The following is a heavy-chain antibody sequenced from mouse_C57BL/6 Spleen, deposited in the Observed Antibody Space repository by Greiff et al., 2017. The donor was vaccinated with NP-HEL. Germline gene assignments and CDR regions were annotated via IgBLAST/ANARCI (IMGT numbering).Heavy chain of an antibody. D-gene: IGHD1-1*01. CDR2: INPNNGGT. V-gene: IGHV1-26*01. CDR3: ARDLHYYGSSPYYFDY. J-gene: IGHJ2*01. Sequence: EVKLQQSGPELVKPGASVKISCKASGYTFTDYYMNWVKQSHGKSLEWIGDINPNNGGTSYNQKFKGKATLTVDKSSSTAYMELRSLTSEDSAVYYCARDLHYYGSSPYYFDYWGQGTTLTVSS. CDR1: GYTFTDYY.